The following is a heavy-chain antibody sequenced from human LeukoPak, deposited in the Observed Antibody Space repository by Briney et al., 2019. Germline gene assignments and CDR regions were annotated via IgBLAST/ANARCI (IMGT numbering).Heavy chain of an antibody. D-gene: IGHD6-13*01. Sequence: SGGSLRLSCAASGFTFSSYAMSWVRQAPGKGLEWVSAISGSGGSTYYADSVKGRFTISRDNPKNTLYLQMNSLRAEDTAVYYCAKSGIAAAGPFDYWGQGTLVTVSS. CDR2: ISGSGGST. CDR3: AKSGIAAAGPFDY. CDR1: GFTFSSYA. J-gene: IGHJ4*02. V-gene: IGHV3-23*01.